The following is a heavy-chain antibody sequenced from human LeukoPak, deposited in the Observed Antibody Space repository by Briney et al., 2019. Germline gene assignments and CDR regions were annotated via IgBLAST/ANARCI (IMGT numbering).Heavy chain of an antibody. CDR2: IYYSGST. J-gene: IGHJ4*02. CDR3: AREGVLRFLEWRYYFDY. CDR1: GGSISSGDYY. Sequence: SETLSLTCTVSGGSISSGDYYWSWIRQPPGKGLEWIGYIYYSGSTYYNPSLKSRITISVDTSKNQFSLKLSSVIAADTAVYYCAREGVLRFLEWRYYFDYWGQGTLVTVSS. V-gene: IGHV4-30-4*08. D-gene: IGHD3-3*01.